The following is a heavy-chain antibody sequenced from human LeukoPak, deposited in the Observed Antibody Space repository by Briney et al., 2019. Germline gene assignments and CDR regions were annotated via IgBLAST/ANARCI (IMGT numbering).Heavy chain of an antibody. D-gene: IGHD5-24*01. CDR3: ASDAKVEMATIRAFDI. CDR1: GYTFTSYG. CDR2: ISAYNGNT. Sequence: ASVKVSCKASGYTFTSYGISWVRQAPGQGLEWMGWISAYNGNTNYAQKLQGRVTMTTGTSTSTAYMELRSLRSDDTAVYNCASDAKVEMATIRAFDIWGQGTMVTVSS. V-gene: IGHV1-18*01. J-gene: IGHJ3*02.